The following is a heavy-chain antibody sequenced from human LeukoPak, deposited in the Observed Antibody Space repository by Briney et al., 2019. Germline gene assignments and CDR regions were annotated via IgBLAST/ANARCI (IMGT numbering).Heavy chain of an antibody. CDR1: GGSISSSRDY. CDR2: IYYSGST. J-gene: IGHJ5*02. D-gene: IGHD3-22*01. V-gene: IGHV4-39*07. Sequence: PSETLSLTCIVSGGSISSSRDYWAWIRQPPGKGLEWIANIYYSGSTYYSPSLKSRVTISVDTSKNQFSLKLSSVTAADTAVYYCARGYYDSSGYGFWVPRILELDPWGQGTLVTVSS. CDR3: ARGYYDSSGYGFWVPRILELDP.